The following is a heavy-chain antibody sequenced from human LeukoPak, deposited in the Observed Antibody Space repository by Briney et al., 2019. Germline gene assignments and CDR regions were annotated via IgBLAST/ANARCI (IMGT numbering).Heavy chain of an antibody. V-gene: IGHV1-2*02. CDR2: INPYSGDT. D-gene: IGHD6-19*01. CDR3: ARGEGAYSTGDFDY. CDR1: GYTFTAYH. J-gene: IGHJ4*02. Sequence: ASVKVSCKASGYTFTAYHMHWVRQAPGQGLEWMGWINPYSGDTNYAQNFQGRVTITRVTSISTAHMELRGLRSDDTAVYYCARGEGAYSTGDFDYWGQGTLVTVSS.